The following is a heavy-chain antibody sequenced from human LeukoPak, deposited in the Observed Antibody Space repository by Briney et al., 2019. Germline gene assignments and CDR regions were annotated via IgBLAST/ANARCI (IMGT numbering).Heavy chain of an antibody. CDR3: ARDGGRGAWDSPLDY. J-gene: IGHJ4*02. D-gene: IGHD1-26*01. Sequence: ASVWVSCEASGYTFTSDGISWGRRAPGQGDWWRGWISVYKGNTNYAQKLQGRVTMTRDTSTSTVYMELSSLRSEDTAVYYRARDGGRGAWDSPLDYWGQGTLVTVSS. CDR2: ISVYKGNT. V-gene: IGHV1-18*01. CDR1: GYTFTSDG.